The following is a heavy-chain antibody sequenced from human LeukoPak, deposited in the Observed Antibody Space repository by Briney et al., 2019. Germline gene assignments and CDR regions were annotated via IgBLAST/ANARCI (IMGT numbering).Heavy chain of an antibody. V-gene: IGHV1-2*02. D-gene: IGHD5-18*01. J-gene: IGHJ4*02. CDR2: INPNSGGT. CDR1: GYTFTGYY. CDR3: ARGRYSYGLMTGPTGY. Sequence: GASVKVSCKASGYTFTGYYMHWVRQAPGQGLEWMGWINPNSGGTNYAQKFQGRVTMTRDTSISTAYMELSRLRSDDTAVYYCARGRYSYGLMTGPTGYWGQGTLVTVSS.